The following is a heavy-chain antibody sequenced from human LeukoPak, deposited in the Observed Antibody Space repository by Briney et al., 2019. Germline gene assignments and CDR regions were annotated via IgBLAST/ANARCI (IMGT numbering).Heavy chain of an antibody. V-gene: IGHV3-21*01. D-gene: IGHD3-22*01. CDR1: GFTFSSYS. Sequence: PGGSLRLSCAASGFTFSSYSMNWVRQAPGKGLEWVSSISSSSSYIYYADSVKGRFTISRVNAKNSLYLQMNSLRAEDTAVYYCARDPSYDSSGYTYYFDYWGQGTLVTVSS. CDR2: ISSSSSYI. J-gene: IGHJ4*02. CDR3: ARDPSYDSSGYTYYFDY.